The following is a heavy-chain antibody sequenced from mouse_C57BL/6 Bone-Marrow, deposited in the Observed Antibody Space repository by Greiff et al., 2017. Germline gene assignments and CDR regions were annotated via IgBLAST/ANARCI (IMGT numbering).Heavy chain of an antibody. V-gene: IGHV7-1*01. CDR2: SRNKANDYTT. CDR3: ARDAATVGSSWYFDV. Sequence: EVNLVESGGGLVQSGRSLRLSCATSGFTFSDFYMEWVRQAPGKGLEWIAASRNKANDYTTEYSASVKGRFIVSRDTSQSILYLQMNALRAEDTAIYYCARDAATVGSSWYFDVWGTGTTVTVSS. D-gene: IGHD1-1*01. J-gene: IGHJ1*03. CDR1: GFTFSDFY.